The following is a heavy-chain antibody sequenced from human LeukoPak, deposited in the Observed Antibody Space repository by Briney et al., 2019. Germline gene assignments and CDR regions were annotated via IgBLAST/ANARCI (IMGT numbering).Heavy chain of an antibody. J-gene: IGHJ3*02. CDR2: IYWDDDK. D-gene: IGHD3-10*01. V-gene: IGHV2-5*02. CDR3: AHRRRPARLLWSHLPDAFDI. CDR1: GFSLSTSGVG. Sequence: SGPTLVKPTQALTLTCTFSGFSLSTSGVGVGWIRQPPGKALEWLALIYWDDDKRYSPSLKSRLTITKDTSKNQVVLTMTNMDPVDTATYYCAHRRRPARLLWSHLPDAFDIWGQGTMVTVSS.